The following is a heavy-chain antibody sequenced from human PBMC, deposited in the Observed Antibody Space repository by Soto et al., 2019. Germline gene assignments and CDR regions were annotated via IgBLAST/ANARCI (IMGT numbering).Heavy chain of an antibody. V-gene: IGHV3-15*01. D-gene: IGHD1-20*01. CDR1: GFTFSNAW. CDR2: IKSKTDGGTT. J-gene: IGHJ4*02. Sequence: GGSLRLSCAASGFTFSNAWMSWVRQAPGKGLEWVGRIKSKTDGGTTDYAAPVKGRFTISRDDSKNTLYLQMNSLKTEDTAVYYCTTGGYNWRPYFDYWGQGTLVTVSS. CDR3: TTGGYNWRPYFDY.